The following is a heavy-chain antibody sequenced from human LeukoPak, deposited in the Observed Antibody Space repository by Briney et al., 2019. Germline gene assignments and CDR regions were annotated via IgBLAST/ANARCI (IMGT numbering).Heavy chain of an antibody. CDR1: DGSISSSSYY. J-gene: IGHJ4*02. CDR3: ARDLVGSFDY. Sequence: SETLSLTCTVSDGSISSSSYYWGWIPQPPGKGLKRLGCIYYSGSTNYNPSLRSRVTISVDTSKNQVSLKRSSVAAADTAVYYCARDLVGSFDYWGQGTLVTVSS. D-gene: IGHD1-26*01. CDR2: IYYSGST. V-gene: IGHV4-39*07.